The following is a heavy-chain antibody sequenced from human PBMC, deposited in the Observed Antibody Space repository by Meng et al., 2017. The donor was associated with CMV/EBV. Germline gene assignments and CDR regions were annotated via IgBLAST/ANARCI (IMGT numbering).Heavy chain of an antibody. CDR1: GYTFTSYY. V-gene: IGHV1-46*01. J-gene: IGHJ5*02. Sequence: ASVKVSCQASGYTFTSYYMHWVRQAPGQGLEWMGIINPSGGSTSYAQKFQGRVTMTRDTSTSTVYMELSSLRSEDTAVYYCARDFFSLEWLQYPPAPNWFDPWGQGTLVTVSS. D-gene: IGHD3-3*01. CDR3: ARDFFSLEWLQYPPAPNWFDP. CDR2: INPSGGST.